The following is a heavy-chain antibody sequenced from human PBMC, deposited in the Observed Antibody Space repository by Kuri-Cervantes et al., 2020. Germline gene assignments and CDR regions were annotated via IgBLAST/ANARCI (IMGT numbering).Heavy chain of an antibody. J-gene: IGHJ5*02. V-gene: IGHV1-2*02. CDR2: INPNSGAT. Sequence: ASVKVSCKASGYTFTGYYMHWVRQAPGQGLEWMGWINPNSGATNYAQKFQGRVTMTRDTSISTAYMELSRLRSDDTAVYYCARDLTMVRGAFLTWGQGTLVTVSS. CDR3: ARDLTMVRGAFLT. CDR1: GYTFTGYY. D-gene: IGHD3-10*01.